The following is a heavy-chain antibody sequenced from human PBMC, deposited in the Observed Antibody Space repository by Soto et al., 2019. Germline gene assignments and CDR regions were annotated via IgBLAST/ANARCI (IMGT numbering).Heavy chain of an antibody. D-gene: IGHD6-6*01. Sequence: PGGSLRLSCAASGFTFSDYYMSWIRQAPGKGLEWVSYISSSGSTIYYADSVKGRFTISRDNAKNSLYLQMNSLRAEDTAVYYCARLESSSSVPRRFDPWGQGTLVTVSS. J-gene: IGHJ5*02. CDR3: ARLESSSSVPRRFDP. CDR1: GFTFSDYY. V-gene: IGHV3-11*01. CDR2: ISSSGSTI.